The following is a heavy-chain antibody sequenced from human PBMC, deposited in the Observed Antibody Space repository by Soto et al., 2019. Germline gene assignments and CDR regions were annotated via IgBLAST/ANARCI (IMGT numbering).Heavy chain of an antibody. Sequence: GGSLRLSCAASGFTFDDYAMHWVRQAPGKGLEWVSLISGDGGSTYYADSVKGRFTISRDNSKNSLYLQMNSLRTEDTALLYCAKGANDYSTYYFDYWGQGTLVTVSS. CDR2: ISGDGGST. CDR3: AKGANDYSTYYFDY. V-gene: IGHV3-43*02. D-gene: IGHD4-4*01. CDR1: GFTFDDYA. J-gene: IGHJ4*02.